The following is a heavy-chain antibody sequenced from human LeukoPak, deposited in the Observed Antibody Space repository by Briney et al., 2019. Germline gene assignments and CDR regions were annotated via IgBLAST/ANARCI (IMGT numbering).Heavy chain of an antibody. CDR3: AKGPTDPSVVVLDY. Sequence: GGSLRLSCAASGFTFSSYGMSWVRQAPGKGLEWVSAISGSGGSTYYADSVKGRFTISRDNSKNTLYLQMNSLRAEDTAVYYCAKGPTDPSVVVLDYWGQGTLVTVSS. J-gene: IGHJ4*02. D-gene: IGHD2-15*01. V-gene: IGHV3-23*01. CDR2: ISGSGGST. CDR1: GFTFSSYG.